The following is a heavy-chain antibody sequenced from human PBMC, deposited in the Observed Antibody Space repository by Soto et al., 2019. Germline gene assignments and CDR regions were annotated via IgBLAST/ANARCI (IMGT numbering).Heavy chain of an antibody. D-gene: IGHD5-18*01. CDR2: IYHSGST. Sequence: LSLTCAVSGYSISSGYYWGWIRQPPGKGLEWIGSIYHSGSTYYNPSLKSRVTISVDTSKNQFSLKLSSVTAADTAVYYCARGWIQLLNWFDPWGQGTLVTVSS. V-gene: IGHV4-38-2*01. CDR3: ARGWIQLLNWFDP. CDR1: GYSISSGYY. J-gene: IGHJ5*02.